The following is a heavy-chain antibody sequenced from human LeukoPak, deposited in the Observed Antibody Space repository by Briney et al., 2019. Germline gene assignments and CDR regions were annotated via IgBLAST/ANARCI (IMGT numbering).Heavy chain of an antibody. D-gene: IGHD5-18*01. Sequence: GGSLRLSCAASGFTFSSYAMSWVRQAPGKGLEWVSAISGSGGSTYYADSVKGRFTISRDNSKNTLYLQMNSLRAEDTAVYYCAKGFLVDTAMAAYYYYYYGMDVWGKGTTVTVSS. J-gene: IGHJ6*04. V-gene: IGHV3-23*01. CDR3: AKGFLVDTAMAAYYYYYYGMDV. CDR2: ISGSGGST. CDR1: GFTFSSYA.